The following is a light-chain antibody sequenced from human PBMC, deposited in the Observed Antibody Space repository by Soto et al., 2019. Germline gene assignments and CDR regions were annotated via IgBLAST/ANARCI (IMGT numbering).Light chain of an antibody. CDR3: QSYDSSLSGWV. J-gene: IGLJ3*02. V-gene: IGLV1-40*01. CDR2: GNS. Sequence: VLTQPPSVSGAPGQRVTISCTGSSSNIGAGYDVHWYQQLPGTAPKLLIYGNSNRPSGVPDRFSGSKSGTSASLAITGLQAEDEADYYCQSYDSSLSGWVFGGGTKLTGL. CDR1: SSNIGAGYD.